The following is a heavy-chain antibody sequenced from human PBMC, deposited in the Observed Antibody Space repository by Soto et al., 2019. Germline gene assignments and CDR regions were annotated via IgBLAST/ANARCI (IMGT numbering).Heavy chain of an antibody. J-gene: IGHJ4*02. CDR3: ARLTTIITGAFDD. CDR2: IYDSGRT. CDR1: GASIGSGSYY. Sequence: QVQLQESGPGLVQPSQTLSLTCTGSGASIGSGSYYWSWIRQYPGEGLVWIGHIYDSGRTYYNPSLESRVSISIDTSKNEFSLTLTSVTAADTAVYYCARLTTIITGAFDDWGLGTVVTVSS. V-gene: IGHV4-31*03. D-gene: IGHD7-27*01.